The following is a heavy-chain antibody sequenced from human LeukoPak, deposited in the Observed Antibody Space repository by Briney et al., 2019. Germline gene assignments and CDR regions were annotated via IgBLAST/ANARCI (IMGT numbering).Heavy chain of an antibody. V-gene: IGHV4-59*01. CDR3: ARVNTSIYYYYYMDV. CDR1: GGSISSYY. Sequence: SETLSLTCTVSGGSISSYYWSWIRQPPGKGLEWIGYIYYSGSTNYNPSLKSRVTISVDTSKNQFSQKLSSVTAADTAVYYCARVNTSIYYYYYMDVWGKGTTVTVSS. D-gene: IGHD6-6*01. CDR2: IYYSGST. J-gene: IGHJ6*03.